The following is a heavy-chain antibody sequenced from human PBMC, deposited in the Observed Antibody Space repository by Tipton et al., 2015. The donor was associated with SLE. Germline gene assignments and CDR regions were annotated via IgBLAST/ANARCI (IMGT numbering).Heavy chain of an antibody. Sequence: LRLSCGASGFTFSSYAISWVRQTPGKGLEWIGEINHSGSTNYNPSLKSRVTITVDTSKNDFFLKLNSVTAADTAVYYCARHWIVPTADPLDPWGQGALVTVSS. CDR3: ARHWIVPTADPLDP. J-gene: IGHJ5*02. V-gene: IGHV4-34*01. CDR1: GFTFSSYA. D-gene: IGHD1-1*01. CDR2: INHSGST.